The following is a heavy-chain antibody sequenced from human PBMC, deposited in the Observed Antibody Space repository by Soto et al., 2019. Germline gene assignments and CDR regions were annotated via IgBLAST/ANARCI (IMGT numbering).Heavy chain of an antibody. V-gene: IGHV3-7*04. CDR3: AGGGGYGDYENWFDP. J-gene: IGHJ5*02. CDR1: GFTFSSYW. CDR2: IKQDGSEK. D-gene: IGHD4-17*01. Sequence: GGSLRLSCAASGFTFSSYWMSWVRQAPGKGLEWVANIKQDGSEKYYVDSVKGRFTISRDNAKNSLYLQMNSLRAEDTAVYYCAGGGGYGDYENWFDPWGQGTLVTVSS.